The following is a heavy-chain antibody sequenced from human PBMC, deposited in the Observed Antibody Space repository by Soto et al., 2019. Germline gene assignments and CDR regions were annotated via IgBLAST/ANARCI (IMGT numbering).Heavy chain of an antibody. Sequence: QAHLVQSGAEVREPGASVKVSCRTSGYTFLNYYIHWVRQAPGHGLEWMAIINPMSGATNYAQKFQGRITLTMDTSTTTVYMEVSSLTSEDTAVYYCARDLAAGDLWGQGTLVTVSS. CDR1: GYTFLNYY. CDR2: INPMSGAT. V-gene: IGHV1-46*01. CDR3: ARDLAAGDL. J-gene: IGHJ4*02. D-gene: IGHD2-21*01.